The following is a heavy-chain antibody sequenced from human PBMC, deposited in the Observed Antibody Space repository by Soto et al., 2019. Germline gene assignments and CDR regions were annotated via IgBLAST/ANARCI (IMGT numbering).Heavy chain of an antibody. D-gene: IGHD6-13*01. V-gene: IGHV4-59*01. CDR2: IYYSGNT. Sequence: PETLSLTCTVSGDSISSYYWSWIRQPPGKGLEWIGFIYYSGNTNYNPSLKSRVTMSIDTSKNQFSLKLSSVTAADTAVYYCARDQGIGASGPFDYWGLGSLVTVSS. J-gene: IGHJ4*02. CDR1: GDSISSYY. CDR3: ARDQGIGASGPFDY.